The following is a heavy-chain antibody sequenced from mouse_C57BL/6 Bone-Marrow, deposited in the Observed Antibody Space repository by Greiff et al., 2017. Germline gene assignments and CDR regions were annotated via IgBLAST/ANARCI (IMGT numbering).Heavy chain of an antibody. CDR1: GYTFTSYW. Sequence: QVQLQQPGAELVMPGASVTLSCKASGYTFTSYWMHWVKQRPGQGLEWIGEIDPSDSYTNYNQKFKGKSTLTVDKSSSTAYMQLSSLTSEDSAVYYCAKPRDYYGYAMDYWGQGTSVTVSS. CDR2: IDPSDSYT. D-gene: IGHD1-1*01. J-gene: IGHJ4*01. CDR3: AKPRDYYGYAMDY. V-gene: IGHV1-69*01.